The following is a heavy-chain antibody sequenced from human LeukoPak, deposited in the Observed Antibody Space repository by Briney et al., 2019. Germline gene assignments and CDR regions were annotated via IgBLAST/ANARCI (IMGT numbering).Heavy chain of an antibody. V-gene: IGHV3-23*01. CDR3: AKARGHDSSGYYAFFDY. CDR2: ISGSGGST. J-gene: IGHJ4*02. D-gene: IGHD3-22*01. Sequence: GGSLRLSCAASGFTFSSYWMSWVRQAPGKGLEWVSGISGSGGSTYYADSVKGRFTISRDNSKNTLYLQMNSLRLEDTAVYYCAKARGHDSSGYYAFFDYWGQGTLVTVSS. CDR1: GFTFSSYW.